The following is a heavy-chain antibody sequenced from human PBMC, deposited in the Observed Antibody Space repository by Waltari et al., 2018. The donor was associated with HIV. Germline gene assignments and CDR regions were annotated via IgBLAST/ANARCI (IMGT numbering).Heavy chain of an antibody. CDR1: GGSISSSSYY. CDR2: IYYSGST. Sequence: QLQLQESGPGLVKPSETLSLTCTVSGGSISSSSYYWGWIRQPPGKGLEWIGSIYYSGSTYYNPSLKSRVTISVDTSKNQFSLKLSSVTAADTAVYYCAAGTEIGSCSYWGQGTLVTVSS. V-gene: IGHV4-39*01. D-gene: IGHD2-15*01. J-gene: IGHJ4*02. CDR3: AAGTEIGSCSY.